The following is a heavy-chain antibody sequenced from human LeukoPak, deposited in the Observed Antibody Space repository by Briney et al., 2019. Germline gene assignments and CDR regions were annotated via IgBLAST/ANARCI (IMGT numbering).Heavy chain of an antibody. CDR1: NFSVNNNY. D-gene: IGHD3-10*01. J-gene: IGHJ4*02. Sequence: GGSLRLSCAASNFSVNNNYIDWVRQAPGKGLEWVSSLDNFGAKYYGDSVTGRFTVSRDLSKDTVYLQMSSLRADDTAVYYCAGGTYYGTGTRPGYLNYWGLGTLVTVSS. CDR2: LDNFGAK. CDR3: AGGTYYGTGTRPGYLNY. V-gene: IGHV3-53*01.